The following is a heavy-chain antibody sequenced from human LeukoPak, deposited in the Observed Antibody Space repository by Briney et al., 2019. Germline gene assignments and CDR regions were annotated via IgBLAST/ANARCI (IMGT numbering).Heavy chain of an antibody. CDR3: ARRTYYYDSSGYYTIGFDY. CDR2: IDPSDAYI. CDR1: GYRFTSYW. D-gene: IGHD3-22*01. V-gene: IGHV5-10-1*01. J-gene: IGHJ4*02. Sequence: GGSLRLSCKGSGYRFTSYWNFWVRQMPGKGLELMGRIDPSDAYINYSPSFQGHVTISVDKSISTAYLQWSSLKASDTAMYYCARRTYYYDSSGYYTIGFDYWGQGTLVTVSS.